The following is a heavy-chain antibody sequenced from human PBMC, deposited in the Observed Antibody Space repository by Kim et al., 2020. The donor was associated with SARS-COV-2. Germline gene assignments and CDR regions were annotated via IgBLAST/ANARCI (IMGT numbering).Heavy chain of an antibody. Sequence: SDGRTTNYADSEKGRFTISRDNATNTLSLQMNGLSAEDTAVYYCATFRDYWGQGTPVTVSS. J-gene: IGHJ4*02. V-gene: IGHV3-74*01. CDR3: ATFRDY. CDR2: SDGRTT. D-gene: IGHD3-10*01.